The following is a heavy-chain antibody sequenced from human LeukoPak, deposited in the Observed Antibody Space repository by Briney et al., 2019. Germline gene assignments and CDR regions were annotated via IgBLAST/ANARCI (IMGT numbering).Heavy chain of an antibody. D-gene: IGHD1-20*01. Sequence: SETLSLTCAVYGGSINSYYWSWIRQPAGKGLEWIGRIYSSGSTNYNPSLMSRVTMSVDTSKNQFSLNLSSATAADTAVYYCARYHSLTDYGMDVWSQGTTVTVSS. CDR1: GGSINSYY. CDR3: ARYHSLTDYGMDV. CDR2: IYSSGST. V-gene: IGHV4-59*10. J-gene: IGHJ6*02.